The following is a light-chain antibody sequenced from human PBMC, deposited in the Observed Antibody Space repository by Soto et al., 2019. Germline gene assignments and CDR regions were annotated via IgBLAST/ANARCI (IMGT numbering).Light chain of an antibody. CDR3: VSYTSSTTYV. CDR2: DVA. CDR1: SGDVGGSNF. J-gene: IGLJ1*01. Sequence: QSALTQPASVSDSPGQSITISCTGTSGDVGGSNFVSWYQQHPGKPPKLIIYDVANRPSGGSNRFSGSKSGSTASLIISRLQTEDEADYYCVSYTSSTTYVFXTGTKLTVL. V-gene: IGLV2-14*03.